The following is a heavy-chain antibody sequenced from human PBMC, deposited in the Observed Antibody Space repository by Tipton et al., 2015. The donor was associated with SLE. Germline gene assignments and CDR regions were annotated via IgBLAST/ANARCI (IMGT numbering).Heavy chain of an antibody. CDR3: ARETEHVYSRFDY. Sequence: TLSLTCTVSGGSISSGSYYWSWIRQPAGKGLEWIGRIYTSGSTNYNPSLKSRVTISVDTSKNQFSLKLSSVTAADTAVYYCARETEHVYSRFDYWGQGTPVTVSS. CDR2: IYTSGST. V-gene: IGHV4-61*02. CDR1: GGSISSGSYY. J-gene: IGHJ4*02. D-gene: IGHD2-15*01.